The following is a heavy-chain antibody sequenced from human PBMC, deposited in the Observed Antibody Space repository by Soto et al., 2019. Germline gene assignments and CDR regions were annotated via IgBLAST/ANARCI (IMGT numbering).Heavy chain of an antibody. V-gene: IGHV3-48*01. Sequence: EVQLVESGGGLVQPGGSLRLSCAASGFTFSSYSMKWVRQAPGKGLEWVSYISSRSSSIYYADSVKGRFTISRDNAKNSLFLQMHSLRAEDTAVYYCARLTKGEGYDFWSGFYYMDVWGKGTTVTVSS. D-gene: IGHD3-3*01. CDR2: ISSRSSSI. CDR1: GFTFSSYS. CDR3: ARLTKGEGYDFWSGFYYMDV. J-gene: IGHJ6*03.